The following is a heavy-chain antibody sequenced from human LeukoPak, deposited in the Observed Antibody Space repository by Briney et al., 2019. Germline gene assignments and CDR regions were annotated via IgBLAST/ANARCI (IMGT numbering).Heavy chain of an antibody. D-gene: IGHD6-13*01. V-gene: IGHV4-39*01. Sequence: SETLSLTCTVSGGSISSINYHWGWIRQPPGKGLEWIGTIYYPGSTYYNPSPKSRVTISVDTSKNQFSLRLSSVTVADTAIYYCTSDRRISWIYYWGQGTLVTVSS. CDR1: GGSISSINYH. CDR3: TSDRRISWIYY. CDR2: IYYPGST. J-gene: IGHJ4*02.